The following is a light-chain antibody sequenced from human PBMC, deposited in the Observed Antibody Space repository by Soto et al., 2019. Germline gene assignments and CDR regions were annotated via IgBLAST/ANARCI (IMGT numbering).Light chain of an antibody. CDR1: QSVSSSY. J-gene: IGKJ5*01. CDR3: QQYGSSST. V-gene: IGKV3-20*01. CDR2: GAS. Sequence: EIVLTQSPGTLSLSPGERATLSCRASQSVSSSYLAWYQQKPGQAPRLLIYGASSRATGILDRFSGSGSGTDFTLTISRLEPEDFAVYYCQQYGSSSTFGQGTRLEIK.